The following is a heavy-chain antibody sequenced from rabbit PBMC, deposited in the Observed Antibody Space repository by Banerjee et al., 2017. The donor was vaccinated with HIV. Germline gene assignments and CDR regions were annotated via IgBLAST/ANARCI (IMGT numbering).Heavy chain of an antibody. J-gene: IGHJ4*01. V-gene: IGHV1S45*01. CDR1: GFTLSSYW. D-gene: IGHD6-1*01. CDR2: ISTGDDTT. Sequence: QEQLVESGGDLVQPEGSLTLTCTASGFTLSSYWISWVRQAPGKGLEWIGCISTGDDTTYYASWVKGRFTISKTSSTTVTLQMTSLTVADTATYFCARSGDDVGYAYMLWGPGTLVTVS. CDR3: ARSGDDVGYAYML.